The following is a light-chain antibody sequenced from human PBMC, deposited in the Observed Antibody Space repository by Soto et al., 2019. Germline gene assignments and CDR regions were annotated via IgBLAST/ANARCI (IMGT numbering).Light chain of an antibody. J-gene: IGKJ1*01. Sequence: EIVMTQSPAPLSLSPGERSTLSCMASQSVTSSSLAWYQQKPGQAPRVLIYGASSRATAIPDRFSGSGSGTDFTLTIRSLQPDDFATYYCQRYNTCSGTFGPGTKVDIK. V-gene: IGKV3-20*01. CDR2: GAS. CDR1: QSVTSSS. CDR3: QRYNTCSGT.